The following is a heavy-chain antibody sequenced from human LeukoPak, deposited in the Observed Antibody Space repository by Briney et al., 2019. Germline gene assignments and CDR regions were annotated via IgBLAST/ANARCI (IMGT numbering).Heavy chain of an antibody. CDR2: ISGSGGST. CDR1: GFTFSHYG. V-gene: IGHV3-23*01. CDR3: ARDRVTGTPLFDY. J-gene: IGHJ4*02. D-gene: IGHD6-19*01. Sequence: GGSLRLSCAAAGFTFSHYGMSWVRQAPGKGLEWVSAISGSGGSTYYADSVKGRFTISRDNSKNTLYLQMNSLRAEDTAVYYCARDRVTGTPLFDYWGQGTLVTVSS.